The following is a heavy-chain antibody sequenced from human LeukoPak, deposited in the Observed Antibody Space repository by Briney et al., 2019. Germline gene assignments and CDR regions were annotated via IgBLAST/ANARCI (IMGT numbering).Heavy chain of an antibody. D-gene: IGHD3-10*01. V-gene: IGHV4-34*01. CDR1: GGSFSGYH. CDR3: ARTTMVRGVVNWFAP. J-gene: IGHJ5*02. Sequence: SETLSLTCAVYGGSFSGYHWSWIRQPPGKGLEWIGEINHSGSTNYNPSLKSRVTISVDTSKNQFSLKLSSVTAADTAVYYCARTTMVRGVVNWFAPWGQGTLVTVSS. CDR2: INHSGST.